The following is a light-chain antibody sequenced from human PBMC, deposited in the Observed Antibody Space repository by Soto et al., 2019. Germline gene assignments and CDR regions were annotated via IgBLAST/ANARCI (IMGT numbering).Light chain of an antibody. V-gene: IGLV2-23*01. CDR3: CSYAGSSTFVV. Sequence: QSVLTQPASVSGSPGQSITISCTGTSSDVGSSNLVSWYQQHPGKAPKLMIYEGSKRPSGVSNRFSGSKSGNTASLTISGLQAEDDADYYCCSYAGSSTFVVFGGGTKLTVL. CDR1: SSDVGSSNL. J-gene: IGLJ2*01. CDR2: EGS.